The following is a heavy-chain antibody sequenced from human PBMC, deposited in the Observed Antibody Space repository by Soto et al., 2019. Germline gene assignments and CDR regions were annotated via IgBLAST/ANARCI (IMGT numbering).Heavy chain of an antibody. CDR3: ARAEMYSSSWYYFDY. J-gene: IGHJ4*02. CDR1: GFTFSSYG. D-gene: IGHD6-13*01. CDR2: IWYDGSNK. V-gene: IGHV3-33*01. Sequence: GESLKISCAASGFTFSSYGMHWVRQAPGKGLEWVAVIWYDGSNKYYADSVKGRFTISRDNSENTLYLQMNSLRAEDTAVYYCARAEMYSSSWYYFDYWGQGTLVTVSS.